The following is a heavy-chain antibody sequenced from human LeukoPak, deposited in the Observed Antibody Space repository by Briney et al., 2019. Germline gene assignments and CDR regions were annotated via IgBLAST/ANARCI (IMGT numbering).Heavy chain of an antibody. CDR2: ISGSGGTT. CDR1: GFTFSSYA. Sequence: GGSLRLSCVTSGFTFSSYAMSWVRQAPGKGLEWVSVISGSGGTTDYADSVKGRFIISRDNSRKTLYLQMNSLRAEDTAIYFCAREPSAPNRFQGSWGQGTLVTVSS. V-gene: IGHV3-23*01. CDR3: AREPSAPNRFQGS. J-gene: IGHJ5*02.